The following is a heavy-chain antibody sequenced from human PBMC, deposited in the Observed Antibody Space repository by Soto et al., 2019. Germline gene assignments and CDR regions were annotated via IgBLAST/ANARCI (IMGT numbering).Heavy chain of an antibody. CDR3: ASGGGGSSGSHYYYGMDV. V-gene: IGHV4-34*01. CDR2: INHSGTI. Sequence: QVQLQQWGAGLLRPSETLSLTCVVNGGSISNYYWSWIRQSPGKGLEWIGEINHSGTINYNPSLKSRLTISVEKSRKQFSLKLSSVTAADTAVYYCASGGGGSSGSHYYYGMDVWGQGTTVTVSS. CDR1: GGSISNYY. J-gene: IGHJ6*02. D-gene: IGHD6-19*01.